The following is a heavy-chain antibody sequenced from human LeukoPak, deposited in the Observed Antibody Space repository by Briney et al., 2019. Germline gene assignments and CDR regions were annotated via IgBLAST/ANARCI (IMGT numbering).Heavy chain of an antibody. J-gene: IGHJ6*02. CDR3: ARDSGDCSSTSCLLYGMDV. Sequence: SETLSLTCAVYGRSFSGYYWSWIRQPPGKGLEWNGEINHSGSTNYNPSLKSRVTISVDTSKNQFSLKLSSVTAADTAVYYCARDSGDCSSTSCLLYGMDVWGQGTTVTVSS. CDR1: GRSFSGYY. V-gene: IGHV4-34*01. D-gene: IGHD2-2*01. CDR2: INHSGST.